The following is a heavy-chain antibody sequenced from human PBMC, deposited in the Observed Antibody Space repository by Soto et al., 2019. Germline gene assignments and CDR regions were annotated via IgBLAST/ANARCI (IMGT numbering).Heavy chain of an antibody. CDR2: IAFNSGNT. D-gene: IGHD3-3*01. Sequence: GGSLRLSCAASGSTFDDYAMHWVRQAPGKGLEWVSGIAFNSGNTAYADSVKGRFTISRDNAKNSLYLQMNSLRAEDTALYYCAKDLRTSWIFGNFDSWGQGTLVTVSS. CDR1: GSTFDDYA. V-gene: IGHV3-9*01. J-gene: IGHJ4*02. CDR3: AKDLRTSWIFGNFDS.